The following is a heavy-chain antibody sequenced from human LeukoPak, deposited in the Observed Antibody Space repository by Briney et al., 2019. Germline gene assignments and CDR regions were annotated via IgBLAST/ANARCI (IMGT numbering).Heavy chain of an antibody. CDR2: ISGSGGST. J-gene: IGHJ3*02. V-gene: IGHV3-23*01. D-gene: IGHD1-26*01. Sequence: GGSLRLSCAASGFTFSSYAMSWVRQAPGKGLEWVSAISGSGGSTYYADSVKGRFTISRDNSKNTLYLQMNSLRAEDTAVYYCARTDNSGSYFLIGAGGSDAFDIWGQGTMVTVSS. CDR3: ARTDNSGSYFLIGAGGSDAFDI. CDR1: GFTFSSYA.